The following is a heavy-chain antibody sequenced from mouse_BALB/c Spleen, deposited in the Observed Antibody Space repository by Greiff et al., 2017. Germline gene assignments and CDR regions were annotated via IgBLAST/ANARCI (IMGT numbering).Heavy chain of an antibody. CDR3: ARKGVRDYAMDY. V-gene: IGHV1-7*01. CDR2: INPSTGYT. J-gene: IGHJ4*01. CDR1: GYTFTSYW. D-gene: IGHD2-14*01. Sequence: VKLVESGAELAKPGASVKMSCKASGYTFTSYWMHWVKQRPGQGLEWIGYINPSTGYTEYNQKFKDKATLTADKSSSTAYMQLSSLTSEDSAVYYCARKGVRDYAMDYWGQGTSVTVSS.